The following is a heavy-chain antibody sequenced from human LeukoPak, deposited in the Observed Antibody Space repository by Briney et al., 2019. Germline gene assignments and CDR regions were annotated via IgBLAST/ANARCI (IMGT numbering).Heavy chain of an antibody. CDR1: GGSISSYY. CDR2: IYYSGST. D-gene: IGHD5-12*01. CDR3: ARHKGYSGLLFDY. Sequence: SETLSLTCTVSGGSISSYYWSWIRQPPGKGLEWIGYIYYSGSTNYNPSLKSRVTISVDTSKNLFSLKLSSVTAADTAVYYCARHKGYSGLLFDYWGQGTLVTVSS. J-gene: IGHJ4*02. V-gene: IGHV4-59*08.